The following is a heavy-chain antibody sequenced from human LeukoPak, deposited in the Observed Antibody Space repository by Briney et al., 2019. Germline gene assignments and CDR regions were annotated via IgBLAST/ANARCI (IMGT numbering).Heavy chain of an antibody. Sequence: GGPLRLSCAASGFTFSNYWMIWVRQAPGKGLEWVGNIKQDGSEKRYADSVRGRFSISRDNAQTSLYLQMNSLRAEDTAVYYCARASDPWLQLTWGQGTLVTVSS. J-gene: IGHJ5*02. CDR3: ARASDPWLQLT. D-gene: IGHD5-24*01. CDR2: IKQDGSEK. V-gene: IGHV3-7*05. CDR1: GFTFSNYW.